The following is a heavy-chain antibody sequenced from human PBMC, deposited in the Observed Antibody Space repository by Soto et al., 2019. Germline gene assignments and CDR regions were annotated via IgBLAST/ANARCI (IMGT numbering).Heavy chain of an antibody. CDR1: GYTFTDYR. D-gene: IGHD6-25*01. V-gene: IGHV1-2*02. Sequence: QVQLVKSGDEVKNPGASVKVSCKPSGYTFTDYRIDWVRQDPGQGLEFMSWINANNGGAGSAQQFQGRLTVTRDTAISTGSMELSNLRSDDTAVYFCAREGGSDSLAHKNNWFDTWGHGTLVTVSS. J-gene: IGHJ5*01. CDR2: INANNGGA. CDR3: AREGGSDSLAHKNNWFDT.